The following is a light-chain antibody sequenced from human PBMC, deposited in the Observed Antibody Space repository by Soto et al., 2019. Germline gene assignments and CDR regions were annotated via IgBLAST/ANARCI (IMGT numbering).Light chain of an antibody. V-gene: IGKV3-20*01. Sequence: DIVLTQSPGTLSLSPEETATLSFRASQSISRPSLAWYQQKPGQAPRLLMDGASNRSIGVPARVSGSGSGTDLTLTISRLEPEDFAVSYCQQYGYSHPFTFGPGTKVDIK. J-gene: IGKJ3*01. CDR2: GAS. CDR3: QQYGYSHPFT. CDR1: QSISRPS.